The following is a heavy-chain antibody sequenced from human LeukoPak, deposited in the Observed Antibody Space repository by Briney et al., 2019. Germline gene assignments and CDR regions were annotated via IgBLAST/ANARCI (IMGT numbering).Heavy chain of an antibody. V-gene: IGHV3-23*01. CDR3: AKEGVSAAAGIQFDY. CDR2: ISGSGGST. Sequence: GGSLRLSCAASGFTVSSNYMSWVRQAPGKGLEWVSAISGSGGSTYYADSVKGRFTISRDNSKNTLYLQMNSLRAEDTAVYYCAKEGVSAAAGIQFDYWGQGTLVTVSS. D-gene: IGHD6-13*01. CDR1: GFTVSSNY. J-gene: IGHJ4*02.